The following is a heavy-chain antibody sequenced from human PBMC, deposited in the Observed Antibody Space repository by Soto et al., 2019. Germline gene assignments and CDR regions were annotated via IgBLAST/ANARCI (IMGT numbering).Heavy chain of an antibody. J-gene: IGHJ6*03. CDR1: GGSISSYY. V-gene: IGHV4-59*08. D-gene: IGHD6-6*01. Sequence: PSETLSLTCTVSGGSISSYYWSWIRQPPGKGLEWIGYIYYSGSTNYNPSLKSRVTISVDTSKNQFSLKLSSVTAADTAVYYCARSLPARYYYYMDVWGKGTTVTVSS. CDR2: IYYSGST. CDR3: ARSLPARYYYYMDV.